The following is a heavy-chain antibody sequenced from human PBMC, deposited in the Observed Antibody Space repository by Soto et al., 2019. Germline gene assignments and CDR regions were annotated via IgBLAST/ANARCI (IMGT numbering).Heavy chain of an antibody. Sequence: PEGSLRLSCAASGFTFSSYAMSWVRHAPGKGLEWVSAISGSGGSTYYADSVKGRFTISRDNSKNTLYLQMNSLRAEDTAVYYCAKDQYSSSVLYYYYYGMDVWGQGTTVTVSS. J-gene: IGHJ6*02. CDR2: ISGSGGST. CDR1: GFTFSSYA. CDR3: AKDQYSSSVLYYYYYGMDV. D-gene: IGHD6-6*01. V-gene: IGHV3-23*01.